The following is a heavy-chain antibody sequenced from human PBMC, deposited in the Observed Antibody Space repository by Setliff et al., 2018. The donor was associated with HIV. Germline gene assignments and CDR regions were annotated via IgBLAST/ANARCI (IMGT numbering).Heavy chain of an antibody. CDR2: IKQDGSEK. J-gene: IGHJ3*02. D-gene: IGHD3-22*01. V-gene: IGHV3-7*03. CDR3: ARTYYYDASGYYRPFDI. CDR1: EFTFSGHW. Sequence: SLRLSCAASEFTFSGHWMSWVRQAPGKGLEWVANIKQDGSEKNYVDFVKGRFAISRDNAKNSLYLQMNSLRAEDTAVYYCARTYYYDASGYYRPFDIWGQGTMVTVSS.